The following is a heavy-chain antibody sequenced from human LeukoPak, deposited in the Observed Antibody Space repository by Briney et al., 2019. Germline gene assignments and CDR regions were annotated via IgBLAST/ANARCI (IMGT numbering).Heavy chain of an antibody. CDR3: ARDLPPYYFDY. CDR1: GGIFSSYA. J-gene: IGHJ4*02. CDR2: IIPILGIA. V-gene: IGHV1-69*04. Sequence: SVRVSCKASGGIFSSYAISWVRQAPGQGLEWMGRIIPILGIANYAQKFQGRVTITADTSTSTAYMDLSSLRSEDTAVYYCARDLPPYYFDYWGQGTLVTVSS.